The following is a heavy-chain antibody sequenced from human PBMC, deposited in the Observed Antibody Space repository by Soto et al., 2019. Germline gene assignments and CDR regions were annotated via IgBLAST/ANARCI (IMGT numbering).Heavy chain of an antibody. D-gene: IGHD3-10*01. CDR1: CDSVTSVIDY. V-gene: IGHV4-61*01. CDR3: ARGVGFGYYYYHMDL. Sequence: LSLTCTVSCDSVTSVIDYWSWIRQPPGKGLEWIGYIYYSGSADYNPSLGSRVTISIDTSKNQFSLKLTSVTAADTAVYYCARGVGFGYYYYHMDLWGQGTTVTVSS. J-gene: IGHJ6*02. CDR2: IYYSGSA.